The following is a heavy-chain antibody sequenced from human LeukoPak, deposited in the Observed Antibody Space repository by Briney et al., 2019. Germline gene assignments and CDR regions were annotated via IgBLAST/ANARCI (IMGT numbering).Heavy chain of an antibody. CDR2: INPNSGGT. CDR3: AREHSGCDTTA. V-gene: IGHV1-2*02. D-gene: IGHD4-17*01. J-gene: IGHJ5*02. Sequence: ASVKVSCXASGYSFTGYYMHWVRQAPRQGLEWMGWINPNSGGTKYAQKFQGRVTMTRDTSISTVYMELTRLRFDDTAVYYCAREHSGCDTTAWGQGTLVTVSS. CDR1: GYSFTGYY.